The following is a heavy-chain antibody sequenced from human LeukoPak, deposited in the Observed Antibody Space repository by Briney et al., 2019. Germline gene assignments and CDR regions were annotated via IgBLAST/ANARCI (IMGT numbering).Heavy chain of an antibody. Sequence: SETLSLPCTVSGGSISTYYWNWVRQPPGKGLEWIGYIYHSGSTNYHPSLQSRVTISVDTSKNHFSLNLNSVTAADTAVYYCARGGAARLHFQNWGQGTLVTVSS. CDR3: ARGGAARLHFQN. D-gene: IGHD6-6*01. CDR2: IYHSGST. CDR1: GGSISTYY. V-gene: IGHV4-59*01. J-gene: IGHJ1*01.